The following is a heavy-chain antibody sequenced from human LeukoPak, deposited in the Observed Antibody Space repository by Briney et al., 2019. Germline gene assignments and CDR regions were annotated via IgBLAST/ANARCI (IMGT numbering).Heavy chain of an antibody. Sequence: ASVKVSCKASGYTFTSYDINWVRQATGQGLEWMGWMNPNSGNTGYAQKFQGRVTMTRNTSISTAYMELSSLRSEDTAVYYCARRGGAIFGVVIIQDWFDPWGQGTLVTVSS. CDR3: ARRGGAIFGVVIIQDWFDP. CDR2: MNPNSGNT. CDR1: GYTFTSYD. J-gene: IGHJ5*02. D-gene: IGHD3-3*01. V-gene: IGHV1-8*01.